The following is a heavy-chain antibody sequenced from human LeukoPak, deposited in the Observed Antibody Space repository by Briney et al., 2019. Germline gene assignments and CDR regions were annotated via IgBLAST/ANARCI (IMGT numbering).Heavy chain of an antibody. CDR1: GFTFNSYA. CDR3: AKGVYYDSSGYCD. V-gene: IGHV3-23*01. CDR2: ISGSGGST. D-gene: IGHD3-22*01. Sequence: WESLRLSCAASGFTFNSYAMSWVRQAPGKGLEWVSAISGSGGSTYYADSVKGRFTISRGNSKNTLYLQMNSLRAEDTAVYYCAKGVYYDSSGYCDWGQGTLVTVSS. J-gene: IGHJ4*02.